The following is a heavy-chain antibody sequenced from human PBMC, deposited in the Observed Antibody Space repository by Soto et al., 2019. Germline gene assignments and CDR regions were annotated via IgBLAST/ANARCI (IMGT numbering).Heavy chain of an antibody. J-gene: IGHJ6*02. CDR3: ARELCSGGSCYSHYYYGMDV. CDR2: VDPNYSYT. CDR1: GYSFTSYL. D-gene: IGHD2-15*01. Sequence: GESLKISCKGSGYSFTSYLISWVRQMPGKGLEWKGRVDPNYSYTKYHPSFQGHVTISADKSISTAYLQWSSLKASDTAMYYCARELCSGGSCYSHYYYGMDVWGQGTTVTVSS. V-gene: IGHV5-10-1*01.